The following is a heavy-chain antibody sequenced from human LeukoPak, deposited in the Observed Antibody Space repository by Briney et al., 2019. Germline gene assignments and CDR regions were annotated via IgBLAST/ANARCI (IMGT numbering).Heavy chain of an antibody. CDR1: GGSISNSDYY. Sequence: SETLSLTCTVSGGSISNSDYYWDWIRQPPGKGLEWIGSINYRGSTYYNPSLESRVTISVDTSKTQFSLKMSSVTAADTAVYYCARVYYDFWSALHPYYYYYMDVWGKGTTVTVSS. J-gene: IGHJ6*03. CDR2: INYRGST. V-gene: IGHV4-39*07. D-gene: IGHD3-3*01. CDR3: ARVYYDFWSALHPYYYYYMDV.